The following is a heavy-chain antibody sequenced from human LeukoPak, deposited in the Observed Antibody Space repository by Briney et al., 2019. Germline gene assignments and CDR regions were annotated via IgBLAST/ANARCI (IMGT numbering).Heavy chain of an antibody. Sequence: MSSETLSLTCTVSGGSISSSSYYWGWIRQPPGKGLEWTGSIYYSGSTYYNPSLKSRVTISVDTSKNQFSLKLSSVTAADTAVYYCARSHRPAAMPGYFDYWGQGTLVTVSS. J-gene: IGHJ4*02. CDR3: ARSHRPAAMPGYFDY. D-gene: IGHD2-2*01. V-gene: IGHV4-39*07. CDR2: IYYSGST. CDR1: GGSISSSSYY.